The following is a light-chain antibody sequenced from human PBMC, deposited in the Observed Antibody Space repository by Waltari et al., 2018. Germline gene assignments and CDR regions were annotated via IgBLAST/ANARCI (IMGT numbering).Light chain of an antibody. CDR1: RSVSSSY. V-gene: IGKV3-20*01. CDR3: QQSGTSPLT. CDR2: GAS. J-gene: IGKJ4*01. Sequence: EIVLTQSPGTLSLSPGERATLPCRASRSVSSSYLAWYQQKPGQSPRLLIYGASSRATGIPDRFSGSGSGTDFTLTISRLEPEDFAVYYCQQSGTSPLTFGGGTKVAIK.